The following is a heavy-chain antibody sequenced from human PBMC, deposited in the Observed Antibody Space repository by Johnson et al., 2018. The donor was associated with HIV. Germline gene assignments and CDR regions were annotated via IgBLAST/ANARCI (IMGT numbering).Heavy chain of an antibody. D-gene: IGHD3-22*01. Sequence: QVQLVESGGGVVHPGGSLRLSCAASGFTFSSYGMHWVRQAPGKGLEWVTFIRYDGTNKYYADSVKGRFTISRDNSKNTLYLQMNSLRAEDTAVYYCARGRPFCYYDSSGYDDSFDMWGQGTLVTVSS. J-gene: IGHJ3*02. CDR2: IRYDGTNK. V-gene: IGHV3-30*02. CDR3: ARGRPFCYYDSSGYDDSFDM. CDR1: GFTFSSYG.